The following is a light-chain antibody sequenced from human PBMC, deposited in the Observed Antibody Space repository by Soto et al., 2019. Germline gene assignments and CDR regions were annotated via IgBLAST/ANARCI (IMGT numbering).Light chain of an antibody. J-gene: IGKJ1*01. Sequence: EIVMTQSPATLSVSPGERATLSCRASQSVSSNLAWYQQKPGQAPRLLSYGASTRATGIPARFSGSGSGTEFTLTIRSLQSEDFAVYYCQQYNNWPPWTFGQGTKVDIK. CDR2: GAS. CDR3: QQYNNWPPWT. CDR1: QSVSSN. V-gene: IGKV3-15*01.